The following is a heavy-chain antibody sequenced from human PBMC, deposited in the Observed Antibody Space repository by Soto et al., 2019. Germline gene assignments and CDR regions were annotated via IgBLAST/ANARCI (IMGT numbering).Heavy chain of an antibody. CDR1: GGSISSSSYY. CDR3: ARRPRAHFDY. Sequence: SETLSLTCTVSGGSISSSSYYWGWIRQPPGKGLECIGSIYYSGSTYYNPSLKSRVTISVDTSKNQFSLKLSSVTAADTAVYYCARRPRAHFDYWGQGTLVTVSS. J-gene: IGHJ4*02. CDR2: IYYSGST. V-gene: IGHV4-39*01.